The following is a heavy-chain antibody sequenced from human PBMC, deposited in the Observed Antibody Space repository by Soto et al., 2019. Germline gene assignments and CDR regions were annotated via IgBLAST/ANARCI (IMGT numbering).Heavy chain of an antibody. CDR2: IYYSGST. CDR3: ARQIYCSGGSYYRDAFAI. Sequence: SETLSLTCTVSGGSISSSSYYWGWIRQPPGKGREWVVSIYYSGSTYYNPSLKSRVTISVDTSKNQVSLKLRSVTDGDTAVYYCARQIYCSGGSYYRDAFAIWGQGTMVPVSS. J-gene: IGHJ3*02. V-gene: IGHV4-39*01. CDR1: GGSISSSSYY. D-gene: IGHD2-15*01.